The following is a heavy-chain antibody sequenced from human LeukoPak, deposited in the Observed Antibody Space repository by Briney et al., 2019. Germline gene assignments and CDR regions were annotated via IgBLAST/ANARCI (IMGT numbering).Heavy chain of an antibody. Sequence: GGSLRLSCAASGFTFSSYAMHWVRQAPGKGLEWVAVLSYDGSNKYYADSVKGRFTISRDNSKNTLYLQMNSLRAEDTAVYYCARPGGAAKTIAAAGTCYFDYWGQGTLVTVSS. CDR3: ARPGGAAKTIAAAGTCYFDY. CDR1: GFTFSSYA. D-gene: IGHD6-13*01. CDR2: LSYDGSNK. V-gene: IGHV3-30*04. J-gene: IGHJ4*02.